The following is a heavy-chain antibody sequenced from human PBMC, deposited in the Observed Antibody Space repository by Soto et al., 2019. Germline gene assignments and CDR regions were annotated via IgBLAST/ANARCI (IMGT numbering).Heavy chain of an antibody. Sequence: QVQLQESGPGLVKPSETLSLTCTVSGGSISSSTYYWGWIRQSPGKGLEWIGNVFHTGSTNYNPSLQSRITISVESPKNQFFLRLNSVTAADTAVYYCARHVSGSGSYVGNGMDVWGQGTTVSVSS. CDR2: VFHTGST. CDR1: GGSISSSTYY. D-gene: IGHD3-10*01. J-gene: IGHJ6*02. CDR3: ARHVSGSGSYVGNGMDV. V-gene: IGHV4-39*01.